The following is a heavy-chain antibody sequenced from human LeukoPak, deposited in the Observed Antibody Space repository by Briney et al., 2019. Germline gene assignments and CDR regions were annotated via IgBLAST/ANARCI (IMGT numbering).Heavy chain of an antibody. Sequence: GASVKVSCKASGYTFTSYDINWVRQATGQGLEWMGWMNPNSGNTGYAQKFQGRVTITRNTSISTAYMGLSSLRSEDTAVYYCARGRKNDDSSSWYNYYYYYMDVWGKGTTVTVSS. CDR3: ARGRKNDDSSSWYNYYYYYMDV. CDR1: GYTFTSYD. J-gene: IGHJ6*03. V-gene: IGHV1-8*03. CDR2: MNPNSGNT. D-gene: IGHD6-13*01.